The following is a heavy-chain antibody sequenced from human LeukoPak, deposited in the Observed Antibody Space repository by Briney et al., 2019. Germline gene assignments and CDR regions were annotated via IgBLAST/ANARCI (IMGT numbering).Heavy chain of an antibody. V-gene: IGHV3-23*01. CDR3: AKVGVLRYFDWGLRDPHRGYFDY. Sequence: GGSLRHSCAASGFTFSSYAMSWVRQAPGKGLEWVSAISGSGGSTYYADSVKGRFTISRDNSKNTLYLQMNSLRAEDTAVYYCAKVGVLRYFDWGLRDPHRGYFDYWGQGTLVTVSS. CDR2: ISGSGGST. J-gene: IGHJ4*02. CDR1: GFTFSSYA. D-gene: IGHD3-9*01.